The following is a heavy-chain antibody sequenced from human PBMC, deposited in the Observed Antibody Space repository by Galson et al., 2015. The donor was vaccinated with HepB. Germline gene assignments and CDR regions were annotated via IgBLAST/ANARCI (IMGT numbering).Heavy chain of an antibody. CDR1: GFTFTSYA. CDR3: VKDFMSQSVVAATYYFDY. V-gene: IGHV3-23*01. D-gene: IGHD2-15*01. Sequence: SLRLSCAASGFTFTSYAMSWVRQAPGKGLEWVSSISDSGDSTYYADSVKGRFTISRDNPKNTLYLQMSSLRAEDTAVYYCVKDFMSQSVVAATYYFDYWGQGTLVTVSS. J-gene: IGHJ4*02. CDR2: ISDSGDST.